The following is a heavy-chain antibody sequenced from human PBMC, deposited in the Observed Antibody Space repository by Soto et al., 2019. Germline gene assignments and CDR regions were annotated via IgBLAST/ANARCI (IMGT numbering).Heavy chain of an antibody. CDR1: GYTFTSYY. V-gene: IGHV1-46*01. D-gene: IGHD3-10*01. CDR2: INPSGGST. Sequence: ASVKVSCKASGYTFTSYYMHWVRQAPGQGLEWMGIINPSGGSTSYAQKFQGRVTITADKSTSTAYMELSSLRSEDTAVYYCARSLHHHLITMVRGESFPFDPWGQGTLVTVSS. J-gene: IGHJ5*02. CDR3: ARSLHHHLITMVRGESFPFDP.